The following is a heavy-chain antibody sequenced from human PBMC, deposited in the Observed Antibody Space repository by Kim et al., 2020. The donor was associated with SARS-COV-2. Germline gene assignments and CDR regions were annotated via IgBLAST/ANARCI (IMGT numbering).Heavy chain of an antibody. Sequence: YVDSVKGRFPISRDNAKNSLSLQMNSLRDEDSAVYYCARDSRTAYGMDVWGQGTTVTVSS. V-gene: IGHV3-48*02. J-gene: IGHJ6*02. CDR3: ARDSRTAYGMDV.